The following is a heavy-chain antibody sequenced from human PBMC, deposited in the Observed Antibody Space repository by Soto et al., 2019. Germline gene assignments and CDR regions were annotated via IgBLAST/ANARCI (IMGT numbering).Heavy chain of an antibody. D-gene: IGHD2-21*01. CDR1: GFTFRSSA. V-gene: IGHV3-23*01. Sequence: GGSLRLSCAASGFTFRSSAISWVRQAPWKGPEWVSGLIGSEYGISYADSVKGRFTISRDISKNMLYLQMNSLRVEDTAVYYCAKQYSNTFWGRAYFHYWGRGTLVNLSS. CDR2: LIGSEYGI. CDR3: AKQYSNTFWGRAYFHY. J-gene: IGHJ4*02.